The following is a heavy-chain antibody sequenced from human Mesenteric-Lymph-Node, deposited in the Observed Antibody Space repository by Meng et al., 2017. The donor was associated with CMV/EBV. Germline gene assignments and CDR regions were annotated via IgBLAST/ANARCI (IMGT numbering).Heavy chain of an antibody. D-gene: IGHD4-17*01. CDR2: IHYSGST. J-gene: IGHJ4*02. Sequence: SPSYYWTWIRQHPGKGLEWIGYIHYSGSTYYNPSLKSRITISVDTSKNQFSLKLNSVTAADTAVYYCARDLLGGTGTTDYWGQGTLVTVSS. V-gene: IGHV4-31*02. CDR3: ARDLLGGTGTTDY. CDR1: SPSYY.